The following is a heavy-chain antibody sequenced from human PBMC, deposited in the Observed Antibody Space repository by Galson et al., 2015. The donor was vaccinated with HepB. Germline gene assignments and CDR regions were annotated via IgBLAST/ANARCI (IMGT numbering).Heavy chain of an antibody. J-gene: IGHJ4*01. CDR2: ISSNGGST. CDR3: ARGYCSGGSCYSVTLMD. Sequence: SLRLSCAASGFTFSSYAMHWVRQAPGKGLEYVSAISSNGGSTYYANSVKGRFTISRDNSKNTLYLQMGSLRAEDMAVYYCARGYCSGGSCYSVTLMDWGHGTLVTVSS. D-gene: IGHD2-15*01. CDR1: GFTFSSYA. V-gene: IGHV3-64*01.